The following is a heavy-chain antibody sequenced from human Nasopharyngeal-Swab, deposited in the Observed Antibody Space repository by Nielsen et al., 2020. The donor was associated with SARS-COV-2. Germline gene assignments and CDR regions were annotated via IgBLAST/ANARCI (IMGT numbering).Heavy chain of an antibody. V-gene: IGHV1-18*01. CDR1: GYTFISYG. Sequence: ASVKVSCKASGYTFISYGISWVRQAPGQGLERMGWISGYNGDTSYAQNLQGRVTMTTDTSTSTAYMELRSLRSDDTAVYYCARDDSSSWYEQLDYWGQGTLVTVSS. J-gene: IGHJ4*02. D-gene: IGHD6-13*01. CDR3: ARDDSSSWYEQLDY. CDR2: ISGYNGDT.